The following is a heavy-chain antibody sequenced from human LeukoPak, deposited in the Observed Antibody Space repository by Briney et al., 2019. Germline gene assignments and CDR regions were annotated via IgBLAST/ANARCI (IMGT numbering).Heavy chain of an antibody. CDR2: ISDGGDST. D-gene: IGHD3-10*01. CDR3: AKDRGYYGSGSYKEYFQH. CDR1: GFTFSSYA. V-gene: IGHV3-23*01. J-gene: IGHJ1*01. Sequence: GGSLRLSCAASGFTFSSYAMGWVRQAPGKGLEWVSSISDGGDSTFYADSVTGRFTISRDNSKHSQYLQMNSLRVEDTAVYYCAKDRGYYGSGSYKEYFQHWGQGTLVTVSS.